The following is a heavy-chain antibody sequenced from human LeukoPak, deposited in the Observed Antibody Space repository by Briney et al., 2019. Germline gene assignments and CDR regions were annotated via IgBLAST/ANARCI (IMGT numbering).Heavy chain of an antibody. CDR2: IYYSGST. CDR1: GGSISSSSYY. J-gene: IGHJ4*02. D-gene: IGHD2-2*01. CDR3: ARHGGNIVVVPAAIAFDY. V-gene: IGHV4-39*01. Sequence: PSETLSLTCTVSGGSISSSSYYWGWIRQPPGKGLEWIGSIYYSGSTYYNPSLKSRVTISVDTSKNQFSLKLSSVTAADTAVYYCARHGGNIVVVPAAIAFDYRGQGTLVTVSS.